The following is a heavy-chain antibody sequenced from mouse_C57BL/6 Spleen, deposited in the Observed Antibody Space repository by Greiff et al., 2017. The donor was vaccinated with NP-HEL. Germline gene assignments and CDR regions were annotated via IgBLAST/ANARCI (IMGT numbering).Heavy chain of an antibody. J-gene: IGHJ1*03. CDR1: GYSITSGYY. CDR2: ISYDGSN. CDR3: ARDGTTVVATRYFDV. D-gene: IGHD1-1*01. Sequence: EVQLVESGPGLVKPSQSLSLTCSVTGYSITSGYYWNWIRQFPGNKLEWMGYISYDGSNNYNPSLKNRISITRDTSKNQFFLKLNSVTTEDTATYYCARDGTTVVATRYFDVWGTGTTVTVSS. V-gene: IGHV3-6*01.